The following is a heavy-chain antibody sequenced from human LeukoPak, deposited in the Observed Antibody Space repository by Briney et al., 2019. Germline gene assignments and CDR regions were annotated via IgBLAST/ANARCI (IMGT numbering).Heavy chain of an antibody. CDR2: ISGSGGST. J-gene: IGHJ4*02. CDR3: VKDHYDILTGYYNPLDY. V-gene: IGHV3-23*01. Sequence: PGGSLRLSCAASGFTFSSYAMSWVRQAPGKGLEWVSAISGSGGSTYYADSVKGRFTISRDNSKNTLYLQMNSLRAEDTAVYYCVKDHYDILTGYYNPLDYWGQGTLVTVSS. D-gene: IGHD3-9*01. CDR1: GFTFSSYA.